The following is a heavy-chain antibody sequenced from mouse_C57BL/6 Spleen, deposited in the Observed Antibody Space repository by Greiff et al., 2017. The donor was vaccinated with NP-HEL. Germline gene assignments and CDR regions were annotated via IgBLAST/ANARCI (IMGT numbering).Heavy chain of an antibody. J-gene: IGHJ3*01. CDR1: GFTFSSYG. Sequence: EVKVVESGGDLVKPGGSLKLSCAASGFTFSSYGMSWVRQTPDKRLEWVATISSGGSYTYYPDSVKGRFTISRDNAKNTLYLQMSSLKSEDTAMYYCARQGVLSWFAYWGQGTLVTVSA. V-gene: IGHV5-6*01. CDR2: ISSGGSYT. CDR3: ARQGVLSWFAY.